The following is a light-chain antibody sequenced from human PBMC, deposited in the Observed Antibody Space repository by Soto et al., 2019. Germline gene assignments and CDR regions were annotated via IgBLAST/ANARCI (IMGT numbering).Light chain of an antibody. J-gene: IGKJ1*01. CDR2: GAS. V-gene: IGKV3-15*01. Sequence: EIVLTQSQATLSLSPGASATLSCLASQSVSSNLAWNQQKPGQAPRLLIYGASTRATGIPARFSGSGSGTEFTLTISSLQSEDFAVYYCQQYNNWPRTFGQGTKVDIK. CDR3: QQYNNWPRT. CDR1: QSVSSN.